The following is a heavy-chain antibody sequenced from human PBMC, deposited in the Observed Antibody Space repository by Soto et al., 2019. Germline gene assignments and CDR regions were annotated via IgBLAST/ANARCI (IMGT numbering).Heavy chain of an antibody. Sequence: QVQLVQSGAEVKKPGASVKVSCKASGYTFTSYGISWVRQAPGQGLEWMGWISAYNGNTNYAQKLQGRVTMTTDTSTSTAYMEPRSLRSDDTAVDYCARYEWKAVAGTRHSFDYYYGRDVWGQGTTVNVSS. CDR1: GYTFTSYG. J-gene: IGHJ6*02. CDR2: ISAYNGNT. CDR3: ARYEWKAVAGTRHSFDYYYGRDV. D-gene: IGHD6-19*01. V-gene: IGHV1-18*01.